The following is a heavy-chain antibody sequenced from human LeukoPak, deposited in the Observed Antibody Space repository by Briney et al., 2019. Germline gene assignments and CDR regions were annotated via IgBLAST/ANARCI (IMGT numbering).Heavy chain of an antibody. J-gene: IGHJ4*02. Sequence: SETLSLTCTVSGGSISSYYWSWIRQPAGKGLEWIGRIYTSGSTNYNPSLKSRVTMSVDTSKNQFPLKLSSVTAADTAVYYCARVWSPILGTGSYFDYWGQGTLVTVSS. CDR2: IYTSGST. V-gene: IGHV4-4*07. CDR3: ARVWSPILGTGSYFDY. D-gene: IGHD7-27*01. CDR1: GGSISSYY.